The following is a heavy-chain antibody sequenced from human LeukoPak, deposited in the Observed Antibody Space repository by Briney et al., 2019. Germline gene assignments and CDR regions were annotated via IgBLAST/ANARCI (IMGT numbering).Heavy chain of an antibody. CDR3: ARAGYDILTGYSTTLDY. J-gene: IGHJ4*02. Sequence: SETLSLTCTISGGSISSSSYYWGWIRQPPGKGLEWIGSIYYSGSTYYNPSLKSRVTISVDTSKNQFSLKLSSVTAADTAVYYCARAGYDILTGYSTTLDYWGQGTLVTVSS. D-gene: IGHD3-9*01. CDR2: IYYSGST. CDR1: GGSISSSSYY. V-gene: IGHV4-39*07.